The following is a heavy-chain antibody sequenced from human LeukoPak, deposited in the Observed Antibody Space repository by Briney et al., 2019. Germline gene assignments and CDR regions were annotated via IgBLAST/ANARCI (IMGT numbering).Heavy chain of an antibody. CDR3: ARGGVVVPAAEEVGFDP. CDR1: GGSISSYY. CDR2: IYYSGST. V-gene: IGHV4-59*01. Sequence: SETLSLTCTVSGGSISSYYWRWIRQPPGKGLEWIGYIYYSGSTNYNPSLKSRVTISVDTSKNQFSLKLSSVTAADTAVYYCARGGVVVPAAEEVGFDPWGQGTLVTVSS. D-gene: IGHD2-2*01. J-gene: IGHJ5*02.